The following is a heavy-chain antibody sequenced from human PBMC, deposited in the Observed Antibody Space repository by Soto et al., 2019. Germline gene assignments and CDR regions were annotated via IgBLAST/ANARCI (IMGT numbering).Heavy chain of an antibody. Sequence: QVQLVQSGAEVKKPGASLRVSCKASGYTFTTYDINWVRQTPGQGLEWMGWVSPHSGSTGFAQKFQGRLTMTTNTTITTAYMELISLRSDDSAGYFCARGGYSSSWEFDFWGQGTLVTVS. V-gene: IGHV1-8*01. CDR3: ARGGYSSSWEFDF. CDR2: VSPHSGST. J-gene: IGHJ4*02. CDR1: GYTFTTYD. D-gene: IGHD6-6*01.